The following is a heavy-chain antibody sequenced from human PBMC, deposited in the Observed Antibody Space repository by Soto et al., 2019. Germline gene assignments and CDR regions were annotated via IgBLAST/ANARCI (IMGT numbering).Heavy chain of an antibody. V-gene: IGHV4-61*01. CDR2: IYYSGST. Sequence: QVQLQESGPGLVKPSETLSLTCTVSGGSVSSGSYYWSWIRQPPGKGLEWIGYIYYSGSTTYNPSLKARVTRSVDTSKNQFHRKLSSVTAADTAVYYCAREGGRSGRPRVIDYWGQGTLVTVSS. D-gene: IGHD1-26*01. CDR3: AREGGRSGRPRVIDY. CDR1: GGSVSSGSYY. J-gene: IGHJ4*02.